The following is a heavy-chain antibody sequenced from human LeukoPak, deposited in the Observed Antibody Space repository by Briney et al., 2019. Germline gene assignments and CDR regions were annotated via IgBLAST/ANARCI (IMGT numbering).Heavy chain of an antibody. J-gene: IGHJ3*02. V-gene: IGHV1-2*02. D-gene: IGHD6-6*01. Sequence: ASVKVSCKASGYTFTGYHMHWVGQAPGQGLEWMGWINSNTGGTNYAQEFQGRVTMTRDTSISTAYMDLSSLRSDDTAVYYCARDDSSSSANAFDIWGQGTMVSVSS. CDR2: INSNTGGT. CDR3: ARDDSSSSANAFDI. CDR1: GYTFTGYH.